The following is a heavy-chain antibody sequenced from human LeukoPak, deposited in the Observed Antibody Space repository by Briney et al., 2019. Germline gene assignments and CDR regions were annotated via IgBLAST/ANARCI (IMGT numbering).Heavy chain of an antibody. CDR3: ARGRYSSRSGGYYFDI. Sequence: GGFLRLSCVVSGFTLSSDWMSWVRQAPGKGLEWVANIKKDGIEKYYVESVKGRITISRDNAKNSLSLQMNSLRAEDTAVYYCARGRYSSRSGGYYFDIWGQGTLVTVSS. D-gene: IGHD2-2*01. J-gene: IGHJ4*02. V-gene: IGHV3-7*01. CDR1: GFTLSSDW. CDR2: IKKDGIEK.